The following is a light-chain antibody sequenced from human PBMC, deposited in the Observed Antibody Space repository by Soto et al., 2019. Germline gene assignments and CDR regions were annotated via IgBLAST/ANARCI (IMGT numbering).Light chain of an antibody. V-gene: IGLV2-8*01. J-gene: IGLJ2*01. CDR3: SSFAGDNTLV. Sequence: QSALTQPPSASGSPGQSVTISCAGTGSDIAVYDFVSWYQQHPDKAPKLIIYEVHKRPSGVPDRFSASKSGSTASLTVSGLQAEDEADYYCSSFAGDNTLVFGRGTKLTVL. CDR2: EVH. CDR1: GSDIAVYDF.